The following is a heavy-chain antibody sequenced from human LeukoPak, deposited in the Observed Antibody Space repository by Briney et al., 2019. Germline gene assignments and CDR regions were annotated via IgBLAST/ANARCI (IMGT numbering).Heavy chain of an antibody. Sequence: GGSLRLSCAASGFTFSDYYMSWIRQAPGKGVEWVSYISSSGSTIYYAGSVKGRFTISRDNAKNSLYLQMNSLRAEDTAVYYCARERYYDFWSGYYAFDYWGQGTLVTVAS. J-gene: IGHJ4*02. D-gene: IGHD3-3*01. CDR2: ISSSGSTI. V-gene: IGHV3-11*04. CDR1: GFTFSDYY. CDR3: ARERYYDFWSGYYAFDY.